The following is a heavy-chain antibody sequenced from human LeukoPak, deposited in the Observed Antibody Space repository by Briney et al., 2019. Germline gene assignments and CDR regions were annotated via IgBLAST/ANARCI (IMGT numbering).Heavy chain of an antibody. J-gene: IGHJ5*02. CDR2: INAGNGNT. V-gene: IGHV1-3*01. CDR1: GYTFTSYA. Sequence: ASVKVSCKASGYTFTSYAMHWVRQAPGQRLEWMGWINAGNGNTKYSRKFQGRVTITRDTSASTAYMELSSLRSEGTAVYYCARSPIVVVITNWFDPWGQGTLVTVSS. D-gene: IGHD3-22*01. CDR3: ARSPIVVVITNWFDP.